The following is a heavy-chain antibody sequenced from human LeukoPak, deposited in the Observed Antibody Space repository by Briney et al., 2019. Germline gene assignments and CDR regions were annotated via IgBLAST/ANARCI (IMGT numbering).Heavy chain of an antibody. Sequence: SETLSHTCTVSGYSISSGYYWGWIRQPPGKGLEWIGSIYHSGSTYYNPSLKSRVTLSVDTSKNQFSLKLSSVTAADTAVYYCARDSGGYCSSTSCYPSFYFDYWGQGTLVTVSS. J-gene: IGHJ4*02. CDR3: ARDSGGYCSSTSCYPSFYFDY. V-gene: IGHV4-38-2*02. D-gene: IGHD2-2*03. CDR1: GYSISSGYY. CDR2: IYHSGST.